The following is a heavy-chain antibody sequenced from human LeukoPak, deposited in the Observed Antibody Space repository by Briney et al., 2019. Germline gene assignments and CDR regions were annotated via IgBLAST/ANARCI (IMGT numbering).Heavy chain of an antibody. J-gene: IGHJ6*02. Sequence: GGSLRLSCAASGFTFSNAWMNWVRQAPGKGLVWVSRINSDGSSTSYADSVKGRFTISRDNAKNTLYLQMNSLRAEDTAVYYCARDGREGILESYGMDVWGQGTTVTVSS. D-gene: IGHD3-3*01. CDR1: GFTFSNAW. CDR3: ARDGREGILESYGMDV. V-gene: IGHV3-74*01. CDR2: INSDGSST.